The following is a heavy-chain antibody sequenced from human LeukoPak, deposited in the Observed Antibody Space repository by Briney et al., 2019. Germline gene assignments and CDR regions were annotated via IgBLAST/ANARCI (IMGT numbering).Heavy chain of an antibody. D-gene: IGHD1-26*01. CDR3: AKDPAIVGVYFDY. Sequence: GGSLRLSCAASGFTFSSYAMNWVRQAPGKGLEWVSAISGSGGSTYYADSVKGRFTISRDNSKNTLYLQMNSLRAEDTAVYYCAKDPAIVGVYFDYWGQGTLVTVSS. V-gene: IGHV3-23*01. CDR2: ISGSGGST. J-gene: IGHJ4*02. CDR1: GFTFSSYA.